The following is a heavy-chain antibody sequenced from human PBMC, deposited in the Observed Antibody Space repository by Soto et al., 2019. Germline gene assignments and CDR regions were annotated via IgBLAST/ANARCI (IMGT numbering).Heavy chain of an antibody. V-gene: IGHV4-39*01. J-gene: IGHJ5*02. CDR2: IFYNGNT. CDR3: ARQISGTYLSLRWFDP. Sequence: SETLSLTCTVSGTSISSTSYYWGWIRQPPGKGLEWIGSIFYNGNTYYNPSLKSRVTISVDTSKNQFSLRLSSVTAADTAVYYCARQISGTYLSLRWFDPWGQGTLVTVSS. D-gene: IGHD1-26*01. CDR1: GTSISSTSYY.